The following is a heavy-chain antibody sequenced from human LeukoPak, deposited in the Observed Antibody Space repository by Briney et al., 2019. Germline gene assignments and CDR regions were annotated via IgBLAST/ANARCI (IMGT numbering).Heavy chain of an antibody. V-gene: IGHV3-23*01. CDR2: ISGSGGST. D-gene: IGHD6-19*01. J-gene: IGHJ4*02. CDR1: GFTFSSYA. Sequence: GGSLRLSCAASGFTFSSYAMSWVRQAPGKGLEWVSAISGSGGSTYYADSVKGRFIISRDNSKNTLYLQMNSLRAEDTAVYYCATGGWLVENGYWGQGTLVTVSS. CDR3: ATGGWLVENGY.